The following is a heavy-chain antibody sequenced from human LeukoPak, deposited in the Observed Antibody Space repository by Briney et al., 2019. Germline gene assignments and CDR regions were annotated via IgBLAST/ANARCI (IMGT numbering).Heavy chain of an antibody. CDR2: LRGNGDT. CDR3: AKASWVSSADAVL. CDR1: GFIFSDYA. D-gene: IGHD3-16*01. J-gene: IGHJ4*02. V-gene: IGHV3-23*01. Sequence: GGSLRLSCAASGFIFSDYAMSWVREAPARGLEWVSSLRGNGDTFYADSVKGRFTLSRDESRNTVYLHLNNLRVEDTAVYYCAKASWVSSADAVLWGQGTVVTVSS.